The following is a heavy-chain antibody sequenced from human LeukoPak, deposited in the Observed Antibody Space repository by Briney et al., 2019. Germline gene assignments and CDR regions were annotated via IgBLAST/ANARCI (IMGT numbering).Heavy chain of an antibody. V-gene: IGHV4-34*01. J-gene: IGHJ3*02. D-gene: IGHD4-17*01. CDR2: INHSGST. CDR3: ARQDYGDYSWYAFDI. Sequence: SETLSLTCAVYGGSFSGYYWSWIRQPPGKGPEWIGEINHSGSTNYNPSLKSRVTISVDTSKNQFSLKLSSVTAADTAVYYCARQDYGDYSWYAFDIWGQGTMVTVSS. CDR1: GGSFSGYY.